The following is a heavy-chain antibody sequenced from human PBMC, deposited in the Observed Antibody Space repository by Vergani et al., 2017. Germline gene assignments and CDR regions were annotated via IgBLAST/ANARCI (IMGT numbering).Heavy chain of an antibody. CDR1: GFTFSSYA. V-gene: IGHV3-23*01. CDR3: AKDFPNPVALSVFGF. CDR2: TTGSGGRT. D-gene: IGHD6-19*01. Sequence: EVQLLESGGDLVQPGGSLRLSCAASGFTFSSYAMSWVRQAPGKGLEWVSATTGSGGRTYYADSVKGRFTISRDNSKNTLYLQMNTLRAEDTAMYHCAKDFPNPVALSVFGFWGQGKMVTVSS. J-gene: IGHJ3*01.